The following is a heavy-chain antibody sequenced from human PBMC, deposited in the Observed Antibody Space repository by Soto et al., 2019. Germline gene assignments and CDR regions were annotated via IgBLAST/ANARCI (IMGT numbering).Heavy chain of an antibody. CDR2: TYVTGDT. D-gene: IGHD6-19*01. Sequence: PSETLSLTGIVSGDSISNYYWSWLRPSAGKGLEWIGRTYVTGDTSYNPSLKSRVTMSVDTTKNQLSLRLRSVTAADTAVYSCAREYTETVDGPTPYYFDSWGQGTPVTVSS. V-gene: IGHV4-4*07. CDR1: GDSISNYY. J-gene: IGHJ4*02. CDR3: AREYTETVDGPTPYYFDS.